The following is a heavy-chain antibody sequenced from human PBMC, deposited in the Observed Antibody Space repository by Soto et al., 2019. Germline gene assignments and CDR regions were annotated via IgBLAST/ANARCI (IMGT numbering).Heavy chain of an antibody. V-gene: IGHV3-23*01. CDR3: AKDRRLERGDFDY. Sequence: EVQLLESGGGLVQPGGSLRLSCAASGFTFGSYAMSWVRQAPGKGLEWVSVISGSGGRIYYADSVKGRFTISRDNSKNTLYLQMNSLRDEDTAIYYCAKDRRLERGDFDYWGQGTLVTVSS. J-gene: IGHJ4*02. CDR2: ISGSGGRI. CDR1: GFTFGSYA. D-gene: IGHD1-1*01.